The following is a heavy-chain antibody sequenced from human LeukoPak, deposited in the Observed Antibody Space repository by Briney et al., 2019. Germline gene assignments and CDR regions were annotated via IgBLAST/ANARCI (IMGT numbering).Heavy chain of an antibody. CDR1: GYTFTGYY. CDR3: ARRPAFGLRSLRDGFDI. Sequence: GASVKVSCKASGYTFTGYYIHWVRQAPGQGLEWMGWINPNSGGTNYAQKFQGRVTMTRYTSISTAYMDLSRLTSDDTAMYYCARRPAFGLRSLRDGFDIWGQGTMVTVSS. J-gene: IGHJ3*02. V-gene: IGHV1-2*02. D-gene: IGHD4-17*01. CDR2: INPNSGGT.